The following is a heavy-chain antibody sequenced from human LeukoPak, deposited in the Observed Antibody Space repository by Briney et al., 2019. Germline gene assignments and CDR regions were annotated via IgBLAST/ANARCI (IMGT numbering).Heavy chain of an antibody. CDR1: GFTFSSYA. Sequence: GGSLRLSCAASGFTFSSYAMHWVRQAPGKGLEWVAVISYDGSNKYYADSVKGRFTICRDNSKNTLYLQMNSLRAEDTAVYYCARDQTYYYDSSGYYLADYYYYGMDVWGQGTTVTVSS. CDR3: ARDQTYYYDSSGYYLADYYYYGMDV. J-gene: IGHJ6*02. D-gene: IGHD3-22*01. CDR2: ISYDGSNK. V-gene: IGHV3-30*04.